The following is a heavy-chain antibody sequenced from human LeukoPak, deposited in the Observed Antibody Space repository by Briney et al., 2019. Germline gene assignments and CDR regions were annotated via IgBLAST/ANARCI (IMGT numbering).Heavy chain of an antibody. CDR2: ISVHNGNT. CDR1: GYTFTSYG. V-gene: IGHV1-18*01. D-gene: IGHD3-9*01. Sequence: ASVKVSCKASGYTFTSYGITWVRQAPGQGLEWMGWISVHNGNTNYAQKLLGRVTMTTDTATSTAYMELRSLRSDDTAVYYCARGGTDWPRDFWGQGTLVTVSS. CDR3: ARGGTDWPRDF. J-gene: IGHJ4*02.